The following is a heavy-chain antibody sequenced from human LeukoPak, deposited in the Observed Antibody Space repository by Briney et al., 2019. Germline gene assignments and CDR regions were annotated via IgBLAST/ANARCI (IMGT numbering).Heavy chain of an antibody. CDR1: GGSISGYY. CDR3: ARGVLTAIQKAFDI. V-gene: IGHV4-59*01. J-gene: IGHJ3*02. D-gene: IGHD2-21*02. CDR2: IDNSGST. Sequence: SETLSLTRTVSGGSISGYYWSWIRQPPGKGLEWIGYIDNSGSTNYNPSPKSRVTISVDTSKNQFSLKLSSVTAADTAVYYCARGVLTAIQKAFDIWGQGTMVTVSS.